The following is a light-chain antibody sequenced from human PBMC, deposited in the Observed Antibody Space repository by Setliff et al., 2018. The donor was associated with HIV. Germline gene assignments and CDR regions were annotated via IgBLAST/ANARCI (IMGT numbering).Light chain of an antibody. CDR3: ASYTATSTLYV. Sequence: QSVLAQPASVSGSPGQSITISCTGTNSDVGAYNYVSWYQQYPGEAPKLMIYDVSDRPSGVSRRFSGSKSGNTASLTISGLQAEDEADYYCASYTATSTLYVFGTGTKGTVL. V-gene: IGLV2-14*03. J-gene: IGLJ1*01. CDR2: DVS. CDR1: NSDVGAYNY.